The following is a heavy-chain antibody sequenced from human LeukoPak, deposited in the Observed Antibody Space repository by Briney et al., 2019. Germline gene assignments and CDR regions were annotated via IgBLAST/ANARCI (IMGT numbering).Heavy chain of an antibody. CDR3: AKHYDSSGYYYVN. CDR1: GFTFSSYA. D-gene: IGHD3-22*01. CDR2: ISDNGGST. V-gene: IGHV3-64*02. J-gene: IGHJ4*02. Sequence: GGSLRLSCAASGFTFSSYAMHWVRQAPGKGLEYVSTISDNGGSTFYADSVKGRFTISRDNSKNTLYLQMNSLRAEDTAVYYCAKHYDSSGYYYVNWGQGTLVTVSS.